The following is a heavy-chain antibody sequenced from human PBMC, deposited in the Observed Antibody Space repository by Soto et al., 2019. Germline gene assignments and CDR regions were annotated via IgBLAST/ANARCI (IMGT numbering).Heavy chain of an antibody. CDR3: ARTQGYSTIAYYFDY. V-gene: IGHV4-34*01. CDR1: GGSFSGYY. Sequence: SETLSLTCAVYGGSFSGYYWSWIRQLPGKGLEWIGEINHSGSTNYNPSLKSRVTISVDTSKNQFSLKLSSVTAADTAVYYCARTQGYSTIAYYFDYWGQGTLVTVSS. J-gene: IGHJ4*02. CDR2: INHSGST. D-gene: IGHD5-12*01.